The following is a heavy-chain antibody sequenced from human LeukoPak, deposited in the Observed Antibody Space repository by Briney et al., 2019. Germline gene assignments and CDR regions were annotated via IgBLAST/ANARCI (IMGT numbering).Heavy chain of an antibody. D-gene: IGHD2-15*01. V-gene: IGHV4-39*07. CDR1: GGSISSSSYH. CDR2: IYYSGST. CDR3: ARVLGYYYMDV. Sequence: SETLSLICTVSGGSISSSSYHWGWIRQPPGKGLEWIGSIYYSGSTYYNPSLKSRVTISVDTSKNQFSLKLSSVTAADTAVYYCARVLGYYYMDVWGKGTTVTVSS. J-gene: IGHJ6*03.